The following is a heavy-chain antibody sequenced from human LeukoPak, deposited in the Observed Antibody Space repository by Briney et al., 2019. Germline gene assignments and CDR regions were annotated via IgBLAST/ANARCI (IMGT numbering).Heavy chain of an antibody. D-gene: IGHD1-14*01. CDR2: IIPIFGTA. Sequence: APVKVSCKASGGTFSSYAISWVRQAPGQGLEWMGGIIPIFGTANYAQKFQGRVTITTDESTSTAYMELSSLRSEDTAVYYCASQSSRSGTEGFDYWGQGTLVTVSS. J-gene: IGHJ4*02. V-gene: IGHV1-69*05. CDR3: ASQSSRSGTEGFDY. CDR1: GGTFSSYA.